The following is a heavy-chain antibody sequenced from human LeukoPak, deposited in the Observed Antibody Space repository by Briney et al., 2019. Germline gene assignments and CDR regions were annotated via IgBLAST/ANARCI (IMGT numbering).Heavy chain of an antibody. CDR3: ARNPHGRLDY. CDR1: GFTFHDSK. J-gene: IGHJ4*02. V-gene: IGHV3-30*03. Sequence: GGSLRLSCAASGFTFHDSKMHWVRQAPGKGLEWVAVISSDGKNIYYLDSVKGRFTISRDNSKNTLYLQMNSLRAEDTAVYYCARNPHGRLDYWGQGTLVTVSS. D-gene: IGHD3/OR15-3a*01. CDR2: ISSDGKNI.